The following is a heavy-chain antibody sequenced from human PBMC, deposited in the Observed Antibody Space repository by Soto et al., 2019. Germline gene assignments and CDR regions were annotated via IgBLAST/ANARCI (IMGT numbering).Heavy chain of an antibody. CDR2: ISAYNGNT. CDR3: AREGDYVKGYNWFEDRFDP. D-gene: IGHD1-1*01. J-gene: IGHJ5*02. V-gene: IGHV1-18*01. Sequence: ASVKVSCKASGYTFTSYGISWVRQAPGQGLEWMGWISAYNGNTNYAQKLQGRVTMTTDTSTSTAYMELRSLRSDDTAVYYCAREGDYVKGYNWFEDRFDPWGQGTLVTVSS. CDR1: GYTFTSYG.